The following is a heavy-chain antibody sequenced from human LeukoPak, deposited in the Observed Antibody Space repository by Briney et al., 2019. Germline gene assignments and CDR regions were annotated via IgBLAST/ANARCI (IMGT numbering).Heavy chain of an antibody. CDR2: IYYSGST. D-gene: IGHD6-13*01. Sequence: SETLSLTCTVSGGTIDSYYWSYIRQPPGKGPEWLGYIYYSGSTDYNPSLKSRVTISIDTSKKQFSLKLTSVNAADTAVYYCAGGGKYGVFDYWGQGSLVTVSS. CDR3: AGGGKYGVFDY. V-gene: IGHV4-59*01. J-gene: IGHJ4*02. CDR1: GGTIDSYY.